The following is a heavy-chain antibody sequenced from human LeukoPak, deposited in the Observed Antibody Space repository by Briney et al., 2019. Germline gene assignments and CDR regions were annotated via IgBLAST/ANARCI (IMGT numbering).Heavy chain of an antibody. CDR2: IYYSGST. D-gene: IGHD1-26*01. V-gene: IGHV4-39*01. J-gene: IGHJ4*02. CDR3: ARRRLMGSYYFDY. Sequence: PSETLSLTCTVSGGSISSSSYYWGWIRQPPGKGLEWIGSIYYSGSTYYNPSLKSRVTISVDTSKNQLSLKLSSVTAADTAVYYCARRRLMGSYYFDYWGQGTLVTVSS. CDR1: GGSISSSSYY.